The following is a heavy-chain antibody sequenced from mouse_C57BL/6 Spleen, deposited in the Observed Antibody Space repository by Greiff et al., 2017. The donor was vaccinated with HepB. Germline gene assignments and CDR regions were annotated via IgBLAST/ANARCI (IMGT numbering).Heavy chain of an antibody. V-gene: IGHV1-81*01. D-gene: IGHD2-4*01. Sequence: VQLQQSGAELARPGASVKLSCKASGYTFTSYGISWVKQRTGQGLEWIGEIYPRSGNTYYNEKFKGKATLTADKSSSTAYMELRSLTSEDSAVYFCARERLYDYEDYWGQSTTLTVSS. CDR2: IYPRSGNT. CDR1: GYTFTSYG. J-gene: IGHJ2*01. CDR3: ARERLYDYEDY.